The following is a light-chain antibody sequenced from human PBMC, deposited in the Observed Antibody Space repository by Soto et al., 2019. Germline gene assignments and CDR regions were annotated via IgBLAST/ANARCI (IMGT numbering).Light chain of an antibody. J-gene: IGKJ1*01. CDR1: QSIAKS. CDR2: SAS. Sequence: DIQMTQSPSSLSASVGDRVTITCRASQSIAKSLNWYQQKPGKAPKLLIYSASTLQSGVPSRFSGGGTGTDFTLTIDSLPPEDFATYYCQQSSSIPRTFGQGTQVEIK. V-gene: IGKV1-39*01. CDR3: QQSSSIPRT.